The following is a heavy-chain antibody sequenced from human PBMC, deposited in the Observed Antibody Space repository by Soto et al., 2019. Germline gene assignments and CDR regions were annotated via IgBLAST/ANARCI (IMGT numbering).Heavy chain of an antibody. Sequence: GASVKVSCKASGYTFTSYFITWLRQAPGQGLEWMGWISAYNGNANYAQMLQGRVTMTTDTSTSTAYMELRSLRSDDTAVYYCARQNYYSGMDVWGQGTTVTVSS. V-gene: IGHV1-18*01. CDR3: ARQNYYSGMDV. CDR2: ISAYNGNA. CDR1: GYTFTSYF. J-gene: IGHJ6*02.